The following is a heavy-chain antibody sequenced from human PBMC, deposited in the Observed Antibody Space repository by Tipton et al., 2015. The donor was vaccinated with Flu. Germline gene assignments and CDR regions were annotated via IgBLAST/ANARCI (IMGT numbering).Heavy chain of an antibody. CDR2: IRHDESDK. CDR1: GFTFSGYG. V-gene: IGHV3-30*02. D-gene: IGHD6-19*01. J-gene: IGHJ4*02. Sequence: SLRLSCAASGFTFSGYGMHWVRQAPGKGLEWVSFIRHDESDKYNADSVKGRFTISRDNSKNALYLLIKSLRAEDTAVYYCAKDGWDTSGWYPFDYWGQGTLVTVSS. CDR3: AKDGWDTSGWYPFDY.